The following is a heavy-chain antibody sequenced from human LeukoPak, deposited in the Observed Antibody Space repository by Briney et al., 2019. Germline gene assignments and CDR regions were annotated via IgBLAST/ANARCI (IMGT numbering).Heavy chain of an antibody. CDR2: ISSSSSTI. D-gene: IGHD3-10*01. CDR3: ARDPPVSSGIYYTNY. Sequence: PGGSLRLSCAASGFTFSSYSMNWVRQAPGKGLEWVSYISSSSSTIYYADSVKGRFTISRDNAKDSLYLQMNRLRAEDTAVYYCARDPPVSSGIYYTNYWDQGSLVTVSS. V-gene: IGHV3-48*01. CDR1: GFTFSSYS. J-gene: IGHJ4*02.